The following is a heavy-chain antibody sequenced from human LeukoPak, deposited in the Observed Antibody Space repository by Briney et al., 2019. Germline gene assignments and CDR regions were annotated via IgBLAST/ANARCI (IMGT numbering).Heavy chain of an antibody. D-gene: IGHD3-22*01. V-gene: IGHV3-9*01. CDR1: GFTFDDYA. J-gene: IGHJ1*01. CDR2: ISWNSGSI. Sequence: GGSLRLSCAASGFTFDDYAMHWVRQAPGKGLEWVSGISWNSGSIGYADAVKGRFTISRDNAKNSLYLQMNSLSAEDTALYYCGKGTQEDTYYYDSSGSPTDWGQGTLVTVSS. CDR3: GKGTQEDTYYYDSSGSPTD.